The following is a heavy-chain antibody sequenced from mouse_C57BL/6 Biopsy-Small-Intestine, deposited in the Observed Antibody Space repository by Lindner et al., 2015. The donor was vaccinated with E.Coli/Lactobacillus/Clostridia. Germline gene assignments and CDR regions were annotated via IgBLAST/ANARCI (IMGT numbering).Heavy chain of an antibody. J-gene: IGHJ1*03. Sequence: VQLQESGAELVRPGTSVKLSCKASGYTFTDYWIGWAKQRPGHGLEWIGDIYPGGTYTNYNEKFKGKATLTADTSSGTAYMQFSSLTSEDSAIYYCARKGLGRYWYFDVWGTGTTVTVSS. D-gene: IGHD4-1*01. CDR1: GYTFTDYW. CDR2: IYPGGTYT. CDR3: ARKGLGRYWYFDV. V-gene: IGHV1-63*01.